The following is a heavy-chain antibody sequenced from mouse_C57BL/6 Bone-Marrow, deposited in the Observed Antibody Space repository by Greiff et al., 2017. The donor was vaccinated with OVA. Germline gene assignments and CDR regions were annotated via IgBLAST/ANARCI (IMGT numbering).Heavy chain of an antibody. CDR1: GYSFTGYF. CDR3: ARSGYYGSSGNYFDY. J-gene: IGHJ2*01. V-gene: IGHV1-20*01. CDR2: INPYNGDT. D-gene: IGHD1-1*01. Sequence: VQLQQSGPELVKPGDSVKISCKASGYSFTGYFMNWVMQSHGKSLEWIGCINPYNGDTFYNQKFKGKATLTGDKSSSTAHMELRSLKSEDSAVYYCARSGYYGSSGNYFDYWGQGTTLTVSS.